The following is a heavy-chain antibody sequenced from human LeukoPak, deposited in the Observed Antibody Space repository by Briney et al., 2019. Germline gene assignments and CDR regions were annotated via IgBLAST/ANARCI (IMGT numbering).Heavy chain of an antibody. Sequence: PGRSLRLSCAASGFTFSSYAMHWVRQAPGKGLEWVAVISYDGSDKHYADSVKGRFTISRGNSKNTLYLQMNSLRAEDTAVYYCARVGGYSFGWVGPFDYWGQGTLVTVSS. CDR2: ISYDGSDK. CDR1: GFTFSSYA. V-gene: IGHV3-30*04. J-gene: IGHJ4*02. D-gene: IGHD5-18*01. CDR3: ARVGGYSFGWVGPFDY.